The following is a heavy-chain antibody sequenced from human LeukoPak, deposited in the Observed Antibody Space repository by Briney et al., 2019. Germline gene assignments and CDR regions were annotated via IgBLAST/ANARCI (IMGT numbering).Heavy chain of an antibody. D-gene: IGHD6-19*01. CDR3: ARDERYSSGWYWFDP. V-gene: IGHV4-39*07. J-gene: IGHJ5*02. Sequence: SETLSLTCTVSGGSISSSSYYWGWIRQPPGKGPEWIGSIYYSGSTYYNPSLKSRVTISVDTSKNQFSLKLSSVTAADTAVYYCARDERYSSGWYWFDPWGQGTLVTVSS. CDR1: GGSISSSSYY. CDR2: IYYSGST.